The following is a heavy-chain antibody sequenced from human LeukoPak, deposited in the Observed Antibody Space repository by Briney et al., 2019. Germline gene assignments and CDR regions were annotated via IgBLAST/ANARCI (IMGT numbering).Heavy chain of an antibody. V-gene: IGHV3-13*01. D-gene: IGHD3-22*01. CDR1: GFTFSSNN. CDR2: VGTAGDT. CDR3: SRRGDSRGYYDAFDI. Sequence: AGYLRFSCTASGFTFSSNNMHWVRQPTGQGLEWVSAVGTAGDTCYPGSVKGRCTISRENAKNSLYLQMNSLRAGDTAVYFCSRRGDSRGYYDAFDIWGQGTMVTVSS. J-gene: IGHJ3*02.